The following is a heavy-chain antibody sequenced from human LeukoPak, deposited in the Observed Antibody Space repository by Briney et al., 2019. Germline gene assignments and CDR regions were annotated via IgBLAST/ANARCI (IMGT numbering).Heavy chain of an antibody. CDR1: GYSFSNYW. CDR2: IYPGDSIT. D-gene: IGHD4-23*01. CDR3: ASRPFETTVVPWDFY. Sequence: GESLKISCKGSGYSFSNYWIGWVRQMPGKGLEWMGIIYPGDSITRYSPSFQGQVTISADKSISTTYLQWSTLKASDTAMYYCASRPFETTVVPWDFYWGQGTQVTVSS. V-gene: IGHV5-51*01. J-gene: IGHJ4*02.